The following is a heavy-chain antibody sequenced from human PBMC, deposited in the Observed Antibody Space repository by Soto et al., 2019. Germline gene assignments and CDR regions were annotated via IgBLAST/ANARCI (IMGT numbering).Heavy chain of an antibody. V-gene: IGHV5-51*01. CDR1: GYSFTSYW. Sequence: GESLKISCKGSGYSFTSYWIGWVRQMPGKGLEWMGIIYPGDSDTRYSPSFQGQVTISADKSISTAYLQWSSLKASDTAMYYCARHHELFLEKPAFDYWGQGTLVTVSS. D-gene: IGHD1-1*01. CDR2: IYPGDSDT. CDR3: ARHHELFLEKPAFDY. J-gene: IGHJ4*02.